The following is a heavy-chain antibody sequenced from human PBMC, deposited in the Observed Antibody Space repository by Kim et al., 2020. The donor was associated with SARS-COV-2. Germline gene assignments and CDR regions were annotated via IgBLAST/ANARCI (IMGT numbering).Heavy chain of an antibody. J-gene: IGHJ4*02. V-gene: IGHV4-59*08. D-gene: IGHD3-10*01. CDR3: ARLDPLLWFGEEDY. Sequence: NPSLKGRVTISVATSKNQFSLKLSSVTAADTAVYYCARLDPLLWFGEEDYWGQGTLVTVSS.